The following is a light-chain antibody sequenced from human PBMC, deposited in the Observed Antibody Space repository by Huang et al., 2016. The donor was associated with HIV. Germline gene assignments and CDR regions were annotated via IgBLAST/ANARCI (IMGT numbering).Light chain of an antibody. CDR3: QQRSSGVT. CDR2: DTS. CDR1: QSVGNY. V-gene: IGKV3-11*01. Sequence: IVLTQSPATLSWYPGERVTLSCRASQSVGNYIAWYQQHPGQSPKLLIYDTSNRATGTPVRFSGSGSGTDFTLTISSLESGDFAVYYCQQRSSGVTFGGGTRVQVK. J-gene: IGKJ4*01.